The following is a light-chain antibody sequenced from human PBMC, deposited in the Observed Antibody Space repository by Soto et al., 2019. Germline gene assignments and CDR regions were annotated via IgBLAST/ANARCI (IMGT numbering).Light chain of an antibody. Sequence: QSALTQPASVSASPGQSITISCTGSSSDIGAYNYVSWYQQHPDKAPKLMIYDVCNRPSGVSSRFSGSNSGNTASPTISGLQAEDEADYYCSSYTSSSTYVFGTGTKLTVL. CDR2: DVC. CDR1: SSDIGAYNY. V-gene: IGLV2-14*01. CDR3: SSYTSSSTYV. J-gene: IGLJ1*01.